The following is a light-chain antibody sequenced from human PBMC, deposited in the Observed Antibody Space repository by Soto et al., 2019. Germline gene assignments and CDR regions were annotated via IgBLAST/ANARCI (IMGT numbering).Light chain of an antibody. Sequence: EIVLTQSPGTLSLSPGERATLSCRASQSVSSRYLAWYQQKPXQAPRLLIYGASNRATGIPDRVSXXGSGTDYALTISRREPEDFAVYYCQQYGSSGTFGQGRKVDI. J-gene: IGKJ1*01. CDR3: QQYGSSGT. CDR1: QSVSSRY. CDR2: GAS. V-gene: IGKV3-20*01.